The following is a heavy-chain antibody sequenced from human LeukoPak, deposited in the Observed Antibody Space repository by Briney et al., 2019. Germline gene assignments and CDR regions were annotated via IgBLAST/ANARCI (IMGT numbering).Heavy chain of an antibody. CDR1: GFTVSSNY. J-gene: IGHJ3*02. Sequence: GGSLRLSCAASGFTVSSNYMNWVRQAPGKGLEWVSVIYSGGSTNYADSVKGRFTISRDNSKNTLYLQMNSLRAEDTAVYYCARATYYGSGSVAFDIWGQGTMVTVSS. CDR2: IYSGGST. V-gene: IGHV3-66*01. D-gene: IGHD3-10*01. CDR3: ARATYYGSGSVAFDI.